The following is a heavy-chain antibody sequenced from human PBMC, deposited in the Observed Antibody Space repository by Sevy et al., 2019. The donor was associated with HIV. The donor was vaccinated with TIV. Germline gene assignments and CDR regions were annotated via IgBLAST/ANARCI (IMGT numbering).Heavy chain of an antibody. Sequence: GGSLRLSCVASGFSLNNYWMNWVRQAPGKGLEWVANINQDGSVKYYVESLRGRFTISRDNARNLVFLQMSSLRVDDSALYYCVRAIAKDGSFWGQGTLVTVSS. J-gene: IGHJ4*02. CDR2: INQDGSVK. CDR1: GFSLNNYW. V-gene: IGHV3-7*01. D-gene: IGHD6-13*01. CDR3: VRAIAKDGSF.